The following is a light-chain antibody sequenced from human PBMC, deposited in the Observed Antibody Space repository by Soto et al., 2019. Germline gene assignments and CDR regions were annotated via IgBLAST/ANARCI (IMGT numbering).Light chain of an antibody. Sequence: DIQLTQSPSFLSASVGDRVTITCRVSQGISNYLAWYQQKPGKAPKLLIYAASTLQRGASSRFSGSGSGTKFTLTISSLQPEDFATYYCQQLNSYPLTFGGGTKVDIK. CDR2: AAS. J-gene: IGKJ4*01. CDR1: QGISNY. V-gene: IGKV1-9*01. CDR3: QQLNSYPLT.